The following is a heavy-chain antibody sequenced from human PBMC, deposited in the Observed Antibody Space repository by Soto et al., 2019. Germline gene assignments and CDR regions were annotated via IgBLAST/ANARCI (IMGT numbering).Heavy chain of an antibody. V-gene: IGHV1-69*06. CDR2: IIPIYGTA. CDR3: ARKTLYCSGGSCYQTTSQYYFDY. Sequence: QVQLVQSGAEVKKPGSSVKVSCKASGGTFSSYAISWVRQAPGQGLEWMGGIIPIYGTANYAQKFQGRVTITADKSTSTADMELSSLRSEDTAVYYCARKTLYCSGGSCYQTTSQYYFDYWGQGTLVTVSS. D-gene: IGHD2-15*01. J-gene: IGHJ4*02. CDR1: GGTFSSYA.